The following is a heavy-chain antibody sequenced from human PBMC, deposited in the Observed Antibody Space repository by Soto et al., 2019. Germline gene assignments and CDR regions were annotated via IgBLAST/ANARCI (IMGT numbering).Heavy chain of an antibody. CDR1: GGSISSGDYY. Sequence: QVQLQESAPGLVKPSQTLSLTCTVSGGSISSGDYYWSWIRQPPGKGLEWIGYSYYSGSTYYNPPLKGRVTISVDTSKNPFSLKLSSVTAADTAVYYCARDSVGRYSGSWPYYYGMDVWGQGTTVIVSS. V-gene: IGHV4-30-4*01. CDR3: ARDSVGRYSGSWPYYYGMDV. CDR2: SYYSGST. D-gene: IGHD6-13*01. J-gene: IGHJ6*02.